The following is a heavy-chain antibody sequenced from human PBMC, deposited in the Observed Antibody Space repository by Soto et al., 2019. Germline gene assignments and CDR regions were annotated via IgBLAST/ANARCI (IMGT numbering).Heavy chain of an antibody. CDR3: ARRMRTVTFSYHYGMDV. CDR1: GGTFSSYA. V-gene: IGHV1-69*06. J-gene: IGHJ6*02. Sequence: SVKVSCKTSGGTFSSYAISWVRQAPGQGLEWMGGIVPLFRTTNYAQKFQGQVTISADKSISTAYLQWSSLKASDTAMYYCARRMRTVTFSYHYGMDVWGQGTTVTVSS. D-gene: IGHD4-17*01. CDR2: IVPLFRTT.